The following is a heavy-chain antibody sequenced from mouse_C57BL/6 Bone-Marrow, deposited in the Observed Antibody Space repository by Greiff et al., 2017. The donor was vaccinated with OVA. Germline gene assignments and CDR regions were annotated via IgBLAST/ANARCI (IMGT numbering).Heavy chain of an antibody. CDR3: ARGSYYGSLDY. Sequence: VKLMESGAELVKPGASVKMSCKASGYTFTSYWITWVKQRPGQGLEWIGDIYPGSGSTNYNEKFKSKATLTVDTSSSTAYMQLSSLTSEDSAVYYCARGSYYGSLDYWGQGTTLTVSS. CDR2: IYPGSGST. V-gene: IGHV1-55*01. CDR1: GYTFTSYW. J-gene: IGHJ2*01. D-gene: IGHD1-1*01.